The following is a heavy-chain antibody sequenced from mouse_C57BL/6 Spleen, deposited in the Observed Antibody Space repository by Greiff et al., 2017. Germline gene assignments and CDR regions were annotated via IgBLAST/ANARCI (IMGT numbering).Heavy chain of an antibody. CDR1: GFTFSSYA. CDR2: ISDGGSYT. CDR3: ARTIYYYGSSHFDY. D-gene: IGHD1-1*01. V-gene: IGHV5-4*03. Sequence: EVKLVESGGGLVKPGGSLKLSCAASGFTFSSYAMSWVRQTPEKRLEWVATISDGGSYTYYPDNVKGRFTISRDNAKNNLYLQMSHLKSEDTAMYYCARTIYYYGSSHFDYWGQGTTLTVSS. J-gene: IGHJ2*01.